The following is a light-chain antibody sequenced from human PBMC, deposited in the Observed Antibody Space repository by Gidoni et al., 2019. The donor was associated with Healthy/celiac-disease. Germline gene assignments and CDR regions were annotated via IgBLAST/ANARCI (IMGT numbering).Light chain of an antibody. J-gene: IGKJ1*01. CDR2: GAS. CDR3: QQYGSSSWT. V-gene: IGKV3-20*01. CDR1: QSVSSSY. Sequence: VLTQPPGTLSLSPGERATLSCRASQSVSSSYLAWYQQKPGQAPRLLIYGASSRATGIPARFSGSGSGTDFTLTISRLEPEDFAVYYCQQYGSSSWTFGQGTKVEIK.